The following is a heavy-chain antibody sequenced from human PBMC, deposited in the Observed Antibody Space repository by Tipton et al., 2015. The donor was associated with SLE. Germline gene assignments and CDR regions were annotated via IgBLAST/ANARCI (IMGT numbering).Heavy chain of an antibody. CDR1: GGSFSGYY. CDR3: ARGDKQWLVQGNWFDP. CDR2: INHSGST. V-gene: IGHV4-34*01. D-gene: IGHD6-19*01. Sequence: TLSLTCAVYGGSFSGYYWSWIRQPPGKGLEWIGEINHSGSTYYNPSLKSRVTISVDTSKNQFSLKLSSVTAADTAVYYCARGDKQWLVQGNWFDPWGQGTLVTVSS. J-gene: IGHJ5*02.